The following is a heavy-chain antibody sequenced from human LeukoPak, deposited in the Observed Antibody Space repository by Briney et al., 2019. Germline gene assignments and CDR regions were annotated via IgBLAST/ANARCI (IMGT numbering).Heavy chain of an antibody. Sequence: PGGSLRLSCAASGFTFSSYEMNWVRQAPGKGLEWVSYISSRSTTIYYADSVKGRFTISRDDAKNSLDLQMSSLRVEDTAVYYCARHISGYLGDVWGQGTMVTVSS. CDR2: ISSRSTTI. J-gene: IGHJ3*01. D-gene: IGHD3-22*01. CDR3: ARHISGYLGDV. CDR1: GFTFSSYE. V-gene: IGHV3-48*01.